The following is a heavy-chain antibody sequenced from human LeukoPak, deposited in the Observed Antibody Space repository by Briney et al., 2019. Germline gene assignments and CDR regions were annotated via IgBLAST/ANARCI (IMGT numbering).Heavy chain of an antibody. D-gene: IGHD3-22*01. V-gene: IGHV3-23*01. CDR2: ISGGGGST. J-gene: IGHJ3*02. Sequence: GGSLRLSCAASGFTFSSYAMSWVRQAPGKGLEWVSTISGGGGSTDSADSVKGRLTISRVNSRNTLDLQMNSLRAEDTAVYYCAKVLPISLGYYAFDIW. CDR1: GFTFSSYA. CDR3: AKVLPISLGYYAFDI.